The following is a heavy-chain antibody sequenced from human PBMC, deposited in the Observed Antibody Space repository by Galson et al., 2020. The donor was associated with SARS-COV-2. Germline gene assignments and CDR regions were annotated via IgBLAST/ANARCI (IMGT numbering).Heavy chain of an antibody. J-gene: IGHJ5*02. Sequence: SETLSLTCAVYGGSFSGYYWSWIRQPPGKGLEWIGEINHSGSTNYNPSLKSRVTISVDTSKNQFSLKLSSVTAADTAVYYCARRQMAITMIVVVIDWFDPWGQGTLVTVSS. CDR2: INHSGST. CDR1: GGSFSGYY. V-gene: IGHV4-34*01. D-gene: IGHD3-22*01. CDR3: ARRQMAITMIVVVIDWFDP.